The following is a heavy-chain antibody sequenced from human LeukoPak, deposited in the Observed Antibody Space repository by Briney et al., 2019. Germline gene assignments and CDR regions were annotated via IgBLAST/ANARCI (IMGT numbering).Heavy chain of an antibody. CDR3: ARPNSSGRSVRVDY. Sequence: GGSLRLSCAASGFTFSSYGMHSVRQAPGKGLEWVAVIWYDGSNKYYADSVKGRFTISRDNSKNTLYLQMNSLGAEDTAVYYCARPNSSGRSVRVDYWGQGTLVTVSS. CDR1: GFTFSSYG. D-gene: IGHD6-19*01. V-gene: IGHV3-33*01. CDR2: IWYDGSNK. J-gene: IGHJ4*02.